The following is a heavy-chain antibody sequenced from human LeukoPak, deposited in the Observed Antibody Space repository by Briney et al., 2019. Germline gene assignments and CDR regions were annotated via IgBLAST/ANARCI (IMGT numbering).Heavy chain of an antibody. Sequence: SETLSLTCTVSGGSISSGGYYWSWIRQHPGKGLEWIGYIYYSGSTYYNPSLKSRVTISVDTSKNQFSLKLSSVTAADTAVYYCATLGELGTARYLDYWGQGTLVTVSS. V-gene: IGHV4-31*03. CDR3: ATLGELGTARYLDY. D-gene: IGHD7-27*01. CDR1: GGSISSGGYY. J-gene: IGHJ4*02. CDR2: IYYSGST.